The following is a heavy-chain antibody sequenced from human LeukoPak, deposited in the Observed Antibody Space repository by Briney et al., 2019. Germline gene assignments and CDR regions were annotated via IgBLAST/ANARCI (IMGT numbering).Heavy chain of an antibody. CDR3: AREVMAKRRAFEI. V-gene: IGHV3-23*01. J-gene: IGHJ3*02. D-gene: IGHD2-8*01. CDR2: ISGRGVST. CDR1: GFTFSTYA. Sequence: GGSLRLSCAASGFTFSTYAMSWVRQAPGKGLEWVSAISGRGVSTSYADSVKGRFTISRHTSKKTLYLQMNSLRAEDTAVYYCAREVMAKRRAFEIWGQGTVVTVSS.